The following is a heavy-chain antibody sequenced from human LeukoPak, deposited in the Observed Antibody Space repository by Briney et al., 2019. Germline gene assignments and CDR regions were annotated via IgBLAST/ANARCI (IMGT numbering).Heavy chain of an antibody. CDR2: ISGSGGST. CDR1: GFTFSSYA. D-gene: IGHD2-2*01. J-gene: IGHJ4*02. V-gene: IGHV3-23*01. Sequence: GGSLRLSCAASGFTFSSYAMSWVRQAPGKGLGWVSAISGSGGSTYYADSVKGRFTISRDNSKNTLYLQMNSLRAEDTAVYYCAKVRIVVVPAADYFDYWGQGTLVTVSS. CDR3: AKVRIVVVPAADYFDY.